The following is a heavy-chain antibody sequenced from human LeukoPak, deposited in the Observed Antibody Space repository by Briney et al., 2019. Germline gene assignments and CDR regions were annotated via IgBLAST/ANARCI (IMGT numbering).Heavy chain of an antibody. CDR1: GYTFTGYY. J-gene: IGHJ4*02. D-gene: IGHD6-13*01. Sequence: ASVKVSCKASGYTFTGYYMHWVRQAPGQGLEWMGWINPNSGGTNYAQKFQGRVTMTTDTSTSAAYMELRSLRSDDTAVYYCARARGSSWYWDSYWGQGTLVTVSS. CDR3: ARARGSSWYWDSY. V-gene: IGHV1-2*02. CDR2: INPNSGGT.